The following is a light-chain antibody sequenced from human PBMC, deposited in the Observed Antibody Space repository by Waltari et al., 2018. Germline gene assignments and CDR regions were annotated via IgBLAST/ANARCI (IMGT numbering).Light chain of an antibody. Sequence: EIVLTQSPATLSLSPGERATLSCMASQSVSSHLAWYQQKPGQAPRLLIFDASNRATGIPARFSGSGSGTDFTLSITSLEPEDFAIYYCQQRTNWPLITFGPGTRLEIK. V-gene: IGKV3-11*01. CDR1: QSVSSH. J-gene: IGKJ5*01. CDR2: DAS. CDR3: QQRTNWPLIT.